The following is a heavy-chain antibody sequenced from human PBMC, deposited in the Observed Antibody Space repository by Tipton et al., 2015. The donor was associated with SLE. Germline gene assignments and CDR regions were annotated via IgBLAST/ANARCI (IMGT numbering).Heavy chain of an antibody. CDR2: IYTSGST. CDR1: GGSISSGSYY. D-gene: IGHD6-13*01. V-gene: IGHV4-61*02. J-gene: IGHJ4*02. Sequence: LRLSCTVSGGSISSGSYYWSWIRQPAGTGLEWIGRIYTSGSTNYNPSLKSRVTISVDTSKNQFSLKLSSVTAAATAVYYCARVTHSSSWVPYYFDYWGQGTLVTVSS. CDR3: ARVTHSSSWVPYYFDY.